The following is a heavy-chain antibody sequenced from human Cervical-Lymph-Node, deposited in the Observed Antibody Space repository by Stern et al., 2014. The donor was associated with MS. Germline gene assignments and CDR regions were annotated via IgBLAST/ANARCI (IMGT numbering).Heavy chain of an antibody. CDR3: ARALDPLSGSYFPAFDD. CDR1: GGSVNSGGYC. D-gene: IGHD1-26*01. CDR2: SLFSGHT. Sequence: QVQLQESGQGLVKPSETLSLTCTVSGGSVNSGGYCWSWIRQSPGKGLEWLGDSLFSGHTNYNPSLEGRVTISIDSSNNQFSLKLDSVTAADTAVYYCARALDPLSGSYFPAFDDWGQGTLVIVSS. V-gene: IGHV4-61*08. J-gene: IGHJ4*02.